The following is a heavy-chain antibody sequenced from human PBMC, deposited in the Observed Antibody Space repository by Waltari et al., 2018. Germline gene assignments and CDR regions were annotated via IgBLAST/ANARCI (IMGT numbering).Heavy chain of an antibody. CDR3: AREAGGYSYGYLNYYYYGMDV. J-gene: IGHJ6*02. CDR1: GGSISSGSYY. Sequence: QVQLQESGPGLVKPSQTLSLTCTVSGGSISSGSYYWSWIRQPAGKGLEWIGRIYTRGSTNYNPSLKSRVTRSVDTSKNQCSLKLSSVTAADTAVYYCAREAGGYSYGYLNYYYYGMDVWGQGTTVTVSS. D-gene: IGHD5-18*01. V-gene: IGHV4-61*02. CDR2: IYTRGST.